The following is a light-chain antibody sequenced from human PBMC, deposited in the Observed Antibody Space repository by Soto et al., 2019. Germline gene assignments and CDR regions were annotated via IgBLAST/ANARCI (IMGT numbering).Light chain of an antibody. J-gene: IGKJ4*01. CDR3: QQCSGYPLT. CDR1: QSIRKC. V-gene: IGKV1-5*01. CDR2: DAS. Sequence: DIQMTQSPSTLSASVGDRVTIACRASQSIRKCLAWYQHKPGKAPKLLIYDASSLASGVTSRFSGSGSGTGFTLTITSLQADDFATYHCQQCSGYPLTFGGGTKVDIK.